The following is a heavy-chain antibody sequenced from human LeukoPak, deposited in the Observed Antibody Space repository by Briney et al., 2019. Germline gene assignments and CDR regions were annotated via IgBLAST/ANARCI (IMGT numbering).Heavy chain of an antibody. CDR2: ISGSGGST. Sequence: GGSLRLSYAASGFTFSSYAMSWVRQAPGKGLEWVSAISGSGGSTYYADSVKGRFTISRDNSKNTLYLQMNSLRAEDTAVYYCAKGPNGGYCSSTSCYGDYWGQGTLVTVSS. J-gene: IGHJ4*02. CDR3: AKGPNGGYCSSTSCYGDY. D-gene: IGHD2-2*01. V-gene: IGHV3-23*01. CDR1: GFTFSSYA.